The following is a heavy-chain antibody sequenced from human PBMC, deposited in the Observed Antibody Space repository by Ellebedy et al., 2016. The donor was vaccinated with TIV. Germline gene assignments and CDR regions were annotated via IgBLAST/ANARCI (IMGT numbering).Heavy chain of an antibody. Sequence: AASVKVSCKASGYSFTDYYMHWVRQAPGQGLEWMGWINPKSGGTNYAQKFQGRVTMTRDTSISTAYMELSRLRSDDTAVFYCARAYCSGGSFYSRFDYWGQGALVTVSS. CDR3: ARAYCSGGSFYSRFDY. J-gene: IGHJ4*02. V-gene: IGHV1-2*02. D-gene: IGHD2-15*01. CDR2: INPKSGGT. CDR1: GYSFTDYY.